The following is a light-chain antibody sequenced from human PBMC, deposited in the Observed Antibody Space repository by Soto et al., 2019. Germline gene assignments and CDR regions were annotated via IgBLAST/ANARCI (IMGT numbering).Light chain of an antibody. CDR1: ETISSW. CDR3: KQFHDYPIT. V-gene: IGKV1-5*01. J-gene: IGKJ5*01. Sequence: DIQMSQPPVSLSAFVGDRVTIPCRASETISSWLAWYQQKPGKAPKLLIYDASSLKSGVPSRFSGNGSGTEFTLTISSLQAEDVATYCCKQFHDYPITFGQGTRLEI. CDR2: DAS.